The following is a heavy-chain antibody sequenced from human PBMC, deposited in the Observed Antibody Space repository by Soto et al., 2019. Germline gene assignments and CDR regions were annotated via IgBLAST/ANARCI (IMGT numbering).Heavy chain of an antibody. D-gene: IGHD3-10*01. CDR3: ATYDRGNPNNNWFDP. CDR2: INHSGST. Sequence: QVQLQQWGAGLLKPSETLSLTCAVYGGSFSGYYWSWIRQPPGKGLEWIGEINHSGSTNYNPSLKSRVTISVTTSKNQFSLKLSSVTAADTAVYYCATYDRGNPNNNWFDPWGQGTLVTVSS. CDR1: GGSFSGYY. V-gene: IGHV4-34*01. J-gene: IGHJ5*02.